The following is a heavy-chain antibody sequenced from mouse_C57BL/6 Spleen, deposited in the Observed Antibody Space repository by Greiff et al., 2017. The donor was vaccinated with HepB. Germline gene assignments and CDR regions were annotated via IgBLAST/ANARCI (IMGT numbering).Heavy chain of an antibody. CDR1: GYTFTSYW. CDR2: IYPGSGST. D-gene: IGHD1-1*01. Sequence: QVQLKQPGAELVKPGASVKMSCKASGYTFTSYWITWVKQRPGQGLEWIGDIYPGSGSTNYNEKFKSKATLTVDTSSSTAYMQLSSLTSEDSAVYYCALDYYGSSYYFDVWGTGTTVTVSS. V-gene: IGHV1-55*01. J-gene: IGHJ1*03. CDR3: ALDYYGSSYYFDV.